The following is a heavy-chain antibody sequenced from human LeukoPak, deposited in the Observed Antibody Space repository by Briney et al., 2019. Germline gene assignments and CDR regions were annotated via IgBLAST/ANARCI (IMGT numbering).Heavy chain of an antibody. D-gene: IGHD5-24*01. Sequence: SVKGSCKTSGFTFITSAVQWVRQARGQRLEWIGWIVVGSGDTNYAQKFQERVTITRDMSTSTAYMYLSSLRSEDTAVYYCAADGDEMVPYYYYVMDVWGQGTTVTVSS. CDR2: IVVGSGDT. J-gene: IGHJ6*02. CDR1: GFTFITSA. V-gene: IGHV1-58*01. CDR3: AADGDEMVPYYYYVMDV.